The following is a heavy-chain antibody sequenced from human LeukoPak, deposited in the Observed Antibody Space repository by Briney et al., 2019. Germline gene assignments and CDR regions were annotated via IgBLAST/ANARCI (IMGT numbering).Heavy chain of an antibody. CDR3: AGGHSYGSLIDY. J-gene: IGHJ4*02. CDR2: IYYSGST. Sequence: PSETLSLTCTVSGGSISSGGYYWSWIRQHPGKDLEWIGYIYYSGSTYYSPSLKSRVTISLDTSKKQFSLKLSSVIAADTAVYYCAGGHSYGSLIDYWGQGVLVTVSS. CDR1: GGSISSGGYY. V-gene: IGHV4-31*03. D-gene: IGHD5-18*01.